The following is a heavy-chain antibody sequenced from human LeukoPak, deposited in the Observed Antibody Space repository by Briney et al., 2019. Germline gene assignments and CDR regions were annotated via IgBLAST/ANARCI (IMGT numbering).Heavy chain of an antibody. D-gene: IGHD4-11*01. CDR3: ARGDDYSNPDPLLYCYYMDV. CDR2: ISSSSSYI. Sequence: GGSLRLSCAASGFTFSSYSMNWVRQAPGKGLEWVSSISSSSSYIYYADSVKGRFTISRDNAKNSLYLQMNSLRAEDTAVYYCARGDDYSNPDPLLYCYYMDVWGKGTTVTVSS. V-gene: IGHV3-21*01. CDR1: GFTFSSYS. J-gene: IGHJ6*03.